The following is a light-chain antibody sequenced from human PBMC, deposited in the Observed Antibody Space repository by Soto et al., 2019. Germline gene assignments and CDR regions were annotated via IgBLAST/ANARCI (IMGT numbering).Light chain of an antibody. J-gene: IGLJ1*01. V-gene: IGLV2-14*01. CDR3: SSYTSSSTLTYYV. CDR2: DVS. CDR1: SSDVGGYNY. Sequence: QSVPTQPASVSGSPGQSITISCTGTSSDVGGYNYVSWYQQHPGKAPKLMIYDVSNRPSGVSNRFSGSKSGNTASLTISGLQAEDEADYYCSSYTSSSTLTYYVFGTGTKVTVL.